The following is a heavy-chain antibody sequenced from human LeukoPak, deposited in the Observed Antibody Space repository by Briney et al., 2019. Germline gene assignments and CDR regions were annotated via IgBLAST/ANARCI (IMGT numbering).Heavy chain of an antibody. Sequence: SETLSLTCTVSGGSISSYYWSWIRHPPGKGLEWIGFIYYSGSTNYNPSLKSRVTISVDTSKNQFSLKLSSVTAADTAVYYCGRANYFDYWGQGTLVTVSS. V-gene: IGHV4-59*01. CDR2: IYYSGST. CDR1: GGSISSYY. CDR3: GRANYFDY. J-gene: IGHJ4*02.